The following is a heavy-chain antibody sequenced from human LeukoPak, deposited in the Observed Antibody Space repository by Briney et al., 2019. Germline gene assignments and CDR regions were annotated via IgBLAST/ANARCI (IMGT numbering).Heavy chain of an antibody. CDR1: GFTFSSYG. CDR2: IWYDGSNK. D-gene: IGHD6-19*01. CDR3: ARPAITAVAGTAFDY. J-gene: IGHJ4*02. V-gene: IGHV3-33*01. Sequence: GGSLRLSCAASGFTFSSYGMHWVPQAPGKGLEWVAVIWYDGSNKYYADSVKGLFTISRDNSKNTLYLQMNSLRAEDTAVYYCARPAITAVAGTAFDYWGQGTLVTVSS.